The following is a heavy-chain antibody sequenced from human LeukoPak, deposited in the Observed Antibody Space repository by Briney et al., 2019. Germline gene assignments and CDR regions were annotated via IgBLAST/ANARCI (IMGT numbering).Heavy chain of an antibody. CDR3: ARGTTEYDY. V-gene: IGHV3-9*01. CDR2: ISWNSGSI. CDR1: GFIFNNYA. D-gene: IGHD1-14*01. J-gene: IGHJ4*02. Sequence: GGSLRLSCAGSGFIFNNYAMHWVRQPPGKGLEWVSGISWNSGSIDYADSVKGRFTISRDNAKNSLYLQMNSLSAEDTALYHCARGTTEYDYWGQGTLVTVSS.